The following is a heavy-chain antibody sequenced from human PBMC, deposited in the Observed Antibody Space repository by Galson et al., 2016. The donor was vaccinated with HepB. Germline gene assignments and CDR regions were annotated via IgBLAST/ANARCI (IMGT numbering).Heavy chain of an antibody. CDR2: IYPGDSET. CDR1: EYNYW. Sequence: QSGAEVKKPGESLKISCRASEYNYWIGWVRQAPGKGLEWMGIIYPGDSETRYNPSFQGRVTISADRSISIAYLQWSSLKPSDTAMYYCASRGDKDPDYYYYGLDVWGQGTTVTVSS. CDR3: ASRGDKDPDYYYYGLDV. J-gene: IGHJ6*02. V-gene: IGHV5-51*03.